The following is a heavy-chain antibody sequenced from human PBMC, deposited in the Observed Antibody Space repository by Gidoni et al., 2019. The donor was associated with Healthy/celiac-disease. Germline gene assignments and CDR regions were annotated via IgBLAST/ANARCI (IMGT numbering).Heavy chain of an antibody. V-gene: IGHV3-21*01. CDR3: ARDVTEYSSSSGQNYYYYYGMDV. Sequence: EVQLVESGGGLVKPGGSLRLSCAASGSTFSSYSMNWVRQAPGKGLEWVSSISSSSSYIYYTDSVKGRFTISRDNAKNSLYLQMNSLRAEDTAVYYCARDVTEYSSSSGQNYYYYYGMDVWGQGTTVTVSS. CDR2: ISSSSSYI. CDR1: GSTFSSYS. J-gene: IGHJ6*02. D-gene: IGHD6-6*01.